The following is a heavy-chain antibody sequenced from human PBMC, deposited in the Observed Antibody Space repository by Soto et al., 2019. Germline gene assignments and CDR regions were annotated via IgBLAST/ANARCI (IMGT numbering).Heavy chain of an antibody. D-gene: IGHD3-16*01. CDR1: GYTFAANY. Sequence: QVQLVQSGSEVKKPGASVRVSCRTSGYTFAANYIHWVRQAPGKGLEWMGWINPKSDETKFSQKFQGRVALTKDTTNNTVHLDVANLRSEDTAVYYCARWTSRGCYDSWGQGTLITASS. CDR3: ARWTSRGCYDS. J-gene: IGHJ4*02. V-gene: IGHV1-2*02. CDR2: INPKSDET.